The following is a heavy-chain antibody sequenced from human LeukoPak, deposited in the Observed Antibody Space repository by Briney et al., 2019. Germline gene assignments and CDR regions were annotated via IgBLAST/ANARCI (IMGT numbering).Heavy chain of an antibody. CDR2: IYYSGST. J-gene: IGHJ4*02. D-gene: IGHD3-16*01. CDR3: ARRAPPTFGGVDY. V-gene: IGHV4-39*01. Sequence: SETLSLTCTVSGGSISGSSYYWGWIRQPPGKGLEWIGSIYYSGSTYYNPSLKSRVTISVDTSKNQFSLKLSSVTAADTAVYYCARRAPPTFGGVDYWGQGTLVTVSS. CDR1: GGSISGSSYY.